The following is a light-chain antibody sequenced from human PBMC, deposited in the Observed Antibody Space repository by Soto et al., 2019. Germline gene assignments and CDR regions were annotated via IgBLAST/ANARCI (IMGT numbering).Light chain of an antibody. CDR2: LNSDGSH. CDR1: SGHSSYA. J-gene: IGLJ2*01. Sequence: QLVLTQSPSASASLGASVKLTCTLSSGHSSYAIAWHQQQPEKGPRYLMKLNSDGSHSKGDGIPDRFSGSSSGAERYLTISTLHSEDEADYYCQTWGSGTVVFGGGTQLTVL. CDR3: QTWGSGTVV. V-gene: IGLV4-69*01.